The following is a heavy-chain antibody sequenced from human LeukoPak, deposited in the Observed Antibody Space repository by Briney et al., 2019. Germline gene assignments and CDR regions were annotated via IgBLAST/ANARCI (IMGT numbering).Heavy chain of an antibody. CDR1: GFTFSHYG. J-gene: IGHJ4*02. CDR2: IWSDGTDK. CDR3: AKDAQRGFDFSNSLES. V-gene: IGHV3-33*06. Sequence: GGSLRLSCATSGFTFSHYGMHWVRQAPGKGLEWVAVIWSDGTDKYYGDSVKGRFTISRDNSKKTVYLQMNSLGVEDTAVYYCAKDAQRGFDFSNSLESWGQGTLVTVSS. D-gene: IGHD4-11*01.